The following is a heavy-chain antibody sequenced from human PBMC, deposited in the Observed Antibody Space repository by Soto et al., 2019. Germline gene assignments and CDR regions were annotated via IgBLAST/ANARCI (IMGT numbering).Heavy chain of an antibody. V-gene: IGHV3-21*01. D-gene: IGHD1-26*01. J-gene: IGHJ4*02. CDR3: AGSSYDGRDN. Sequence: EVQLVESGGGLVKPGGSLRLSCAASGFSLSDYSMNWIRQAPGKGLEWVASISSSSSFIHYAESMKGPFTISRDNAKNSLYLQMNSMADEETAVYYCAGSSYDGRDNWGQGTLVTVSS. CDR2: ISSSSSFI. CDR1: GFSLSDYS.